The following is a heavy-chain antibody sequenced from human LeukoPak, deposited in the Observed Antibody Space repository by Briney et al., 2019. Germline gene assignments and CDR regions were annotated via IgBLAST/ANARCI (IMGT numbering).Heavy chain of an antibody. D-gene: IGHD2-21*01. Sequence: GGSLRLSCGASGFTFSNYEMTWVRQAPGKGLEWISYIDGSGTSMSYAASVRGRFTISRDNAKNSLFLQMNSLRAEDTAVYHCVREKPAVIGDAFDIWGQGTMVTVSS. CDR3: VREKPAVIGDAFDI. V-gene: IGHV3-48*03. J-gene: IGHJ3*02. CDR1: GFTFSNYE. CDR2: IDGSGTSM.